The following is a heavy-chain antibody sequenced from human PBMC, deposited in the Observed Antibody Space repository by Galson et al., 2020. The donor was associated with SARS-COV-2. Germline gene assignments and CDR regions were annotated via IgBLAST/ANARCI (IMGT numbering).Heavy chain of an antibody. Sequence: GGSLRLSCVASGFTFSNFSMNWIRQAPGKGLEWVSYISGSSRTIFYADSVKGRFTISRDNAKNSLYLQMNSLRDEDTAVYYCARLLGAWGQGALVTVSS. CDR2: ISGSSRTI. CDR1: GFTFSNFS. V-gene: IGHV3-48*02. CDR3: ARLLGA. J-gene: IGHJ5*02.